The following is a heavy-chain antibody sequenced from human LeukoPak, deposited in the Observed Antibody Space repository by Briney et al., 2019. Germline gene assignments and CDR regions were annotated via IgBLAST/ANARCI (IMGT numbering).Heavy chain of an antibody. Sequence: AGGSLRLSCATSGLSFSGTWMTWVRQAPGKGLECVANIKPDGSQKYYLDSVKGRFTVSRDNAKNSLYLQMNSLRVEGTAIYFCASDLNGAGGWGQGTLVTVSS. D-gene: IGHD4/OR15-4a*01. CDR2: IKPDGSQK. CDR3: ASDLNGAGG. CDR1: GLSFSGTW. V-gene: IGHV3-7*01. J-gene: IGHJ4*02.